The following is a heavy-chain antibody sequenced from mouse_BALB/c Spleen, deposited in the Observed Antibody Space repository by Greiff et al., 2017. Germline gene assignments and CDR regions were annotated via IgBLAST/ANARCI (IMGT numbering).Heavy chain of an antibody. CDR3: ARNRYDAWFAY. Sequence: QVQLKQSGAELMKPGASVKISCKATGYTFSSYWIEWVKQRPGHGLEWIGEILPGSGSTNYNEKFKGKATFTADTSSNTAYMQLSSLTSEDSAVYYCARNRYDAWFAYWGQGTLVTVSA. V-gene: IGHV1-9*01. CDR2: ILPGSGST. D-gene: IGHD2-14*01. J-gene: IGHJ3*01. CDR1: GYTFSSYW.